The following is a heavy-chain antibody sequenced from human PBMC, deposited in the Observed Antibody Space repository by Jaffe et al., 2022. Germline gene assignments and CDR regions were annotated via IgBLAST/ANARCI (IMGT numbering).Heavy chain of an antibody. V-gene: IGHV1-2*02. J-gene: IGHJ4*02. CDR1: GYTFTGYY. CDR3: ASLYDSSGYYYYPFDY. D-gene: IGHD3-22*01. CDR2: INPNSGGT. Sequence: QVQLVQSGAEVKKPGASVKVSCKASGYTFTGYYMHWVRQAPGQGLEWMGWINPNSGGTNYAQKFQGRVTMTRDTSISTAYMELSRLRSDDTAVYYCASLYDSSGYYYYPFDYWGQGTLVTVSS.